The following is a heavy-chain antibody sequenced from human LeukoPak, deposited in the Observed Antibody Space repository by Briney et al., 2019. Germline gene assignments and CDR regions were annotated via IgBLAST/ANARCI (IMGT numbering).Heavy chain of an antibody. D-gene: IGHD3-10*01. Sequence: GASVKVSCKASGYTFTGYYMHWVRQARGQGLEWMGWINPNSGGTNYAQKFQGRVTMTRDTSISTAYMELSRLRSDDTAVYYCARFRAVIDYLIDYWGQGTLVTVSS. CDR1: GYTFTGYY. J-gene: IGHJ4*02. CDR3: ARFRAVIDYLIDY. CDR2: INPNSGGT. V-gene: IGHV1-2*02.